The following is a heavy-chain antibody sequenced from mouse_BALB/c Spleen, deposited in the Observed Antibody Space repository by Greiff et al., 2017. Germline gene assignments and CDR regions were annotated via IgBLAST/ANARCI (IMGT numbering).Heavy chain of an antibody. Sequence: DVQLVESGGGLVQPGGSRKLSCAASGFTFSSFGMHWVRQAPEKGLEWVAYISSGSSTIYYADTVKGRFTISRDNPKNTLFLQMTSLRSEDTAMYYCASSYGNYDYWGQGTTLTVSS. D-gene: IGHD2-1*01. J-gene: IGHJ2*01. V-gene: IGHV5-17*02. CDR2: ISSGSSTI. CDR3: ASSYGNYDY. CDR1: GFTFSSFG.